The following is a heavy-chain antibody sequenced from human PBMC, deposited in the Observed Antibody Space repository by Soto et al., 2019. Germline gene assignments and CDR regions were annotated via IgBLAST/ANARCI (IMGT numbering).Heavy chain of an antibody. V-gene: IGHV1-18*01. CDR1: GYTFTSYG. Sequence: ASVKVSCKASGYTFTSYGISWVRQAPGQGLEWMGWISAYNGNTNYAQKLQGRVTMTTDTSTSTAYMELRSLRSDDTAVYYCARAEYYDFCSGYYTDNWFDPWGQGTLVTVSS. D-gene: IGHD3-3*01. CDR2: ISAYNGNT. J-gene: IGHJ5*02. CDR3: ARAEYYDFCSGYYTDNWFDP.